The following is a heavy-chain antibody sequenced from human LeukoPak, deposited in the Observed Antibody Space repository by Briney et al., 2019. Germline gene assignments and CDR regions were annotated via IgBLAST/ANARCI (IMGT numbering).Heavy chain of an antibody. CDR1: GGTFSSYA. Sequence: ASVKVSCKASGGTFSSYAISWVRQAPGQGLEWMGGIIPIFGTANYAQKFQGRVTITADESTSTAYMELSSLRSEDTAVYYCARDPAAADLDNYYYYGMDVWGQGTTVTVSS. CDR3: ARDPAAADLDNYYYYGMDV. CDR2: IIPIFGTA. J-gene: IGHJ6*02. V-gene: IGHV1-69*13. D-gene: IGHD6-13*01.